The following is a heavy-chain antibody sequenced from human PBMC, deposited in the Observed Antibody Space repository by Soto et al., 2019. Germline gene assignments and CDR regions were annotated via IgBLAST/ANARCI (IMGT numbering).Heavy chain of an antibody. Sequence: PSETLSLTCAVCGYSISSGYYWGWLRQPPGKGLERIGSIYHGVSTYYNPSLNSRVTLSIDMTNNHVSLILNSVTAADTAVYYFGGVVPLIPYYYDSSPYTFEKWFDPWGRCTLVTVCS. CDR2: IYHGVST. CDR1: GYSISSGYY. D-gene: IGHD3-22*01. V-gene: IGHV4-38-2*01. CDR3: GGVVPLIPYYYDSSPYTFEKWFDP. J-gene: IGHJ5*02.